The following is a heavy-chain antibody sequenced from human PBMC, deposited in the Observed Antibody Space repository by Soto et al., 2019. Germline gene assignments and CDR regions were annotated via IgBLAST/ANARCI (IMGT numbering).Heavy chain of an antibody. D-gene: IGHD6-13*01. J-gene: IGHJ4*02. Sequence: EVQLLESGGGVVQPGGSLRLSCAASGFTFSAYAMTWVRQAPGKGLEWVSVISGSAGATYYADSVKGRFTISRDNSKNRLYLQMNSLRAEDTAVYYCARQDYSTTWYLNYWGQGTLVTVS. V-gene: IGHV3-23*01. CDR3: ARQDYSTTWYLNY. CDR2: ISGSAGAT. CDR1: GFTFSAYA.